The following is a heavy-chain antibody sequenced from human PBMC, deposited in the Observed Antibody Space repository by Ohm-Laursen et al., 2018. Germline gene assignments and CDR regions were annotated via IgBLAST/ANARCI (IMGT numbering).Heavy chain of an antibody. D-gene: IGHD3-3*01. V-gene: IGHV3-11*04. CDR3: ASDASTYYDFWSGYSGYYYYGMDV. J-gene: IGHJ6*02. CDR1: GFPFGHYY. CDR2: ISRSGSTI. Sequence: SLRLACAASGFPFGHYYMSWIRQARGKGQEWVSYISRSGSTIYYADSVKGRFTISRDNAKNSLYLQMNSLRAEDTAVYYCASDASTYYDFWSGYSGYYYYGMDVWGQGTTVTVSS.